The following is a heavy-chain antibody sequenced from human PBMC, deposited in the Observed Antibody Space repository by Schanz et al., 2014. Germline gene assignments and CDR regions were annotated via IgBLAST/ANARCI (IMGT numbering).Heavy chain of an antibody. J-gene: IGHJ2*01. Sequence: VQVVESGGGLVQPGGSLRLSCAASGFTFSDHHMDWVRQAPGKGLEWVAVVGDTGTTKFYADSVKGRLTVSRDNSENTVYLEFHSLRSEDTALYYCAREAKWGQWYFDLWGRGSLVTVSS. V-gene: IGHV3-30*03. CDR2: VGDTGTTK. CDR1: GFTFSDHH. D-gene: IGHD1-26*01. CDR3: AREAKWGQWYFDL.